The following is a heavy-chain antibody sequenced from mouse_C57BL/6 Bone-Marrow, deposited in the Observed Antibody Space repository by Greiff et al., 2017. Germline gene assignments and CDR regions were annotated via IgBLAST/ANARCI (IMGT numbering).Heavy chain of an antibody. CDR3: ARGYYYGSSYDYYAMDY. J-gene: IGHJ4*01. V-gene: IGHV1-53*01. CDR1: GYTFTSYW. D-gene: IGHD1-1*01. CDR2: INPSNGGT. Sequence: VQLQQSGTELVKPGASVKLSCKASGYTFTSYWMHWVKQRPGQGLEWIGNINPSNGGTNYNEKFKSKATLTVDKSSSTAYMQLSSLTSEDSAVYYCARGYYYGSSYDYYAMDYWGQGTSVTVSS.